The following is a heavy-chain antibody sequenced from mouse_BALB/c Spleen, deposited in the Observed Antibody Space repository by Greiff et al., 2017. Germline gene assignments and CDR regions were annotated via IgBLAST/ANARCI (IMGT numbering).Heavy chain of an antibody. V-gene: IGHV1-20*02. CDR3: GRSGDYYGSSYVGYFDV. CDR1: GYSFTGYF. D-gene: IGHD1-1*01. CDR2: INPYNGDT. J-gene: IGHJ1*01. Sequence: EVQLQQSGPELVKPGASVKISCKASGYSFTGYFMNWVMQSHGKSLEWIGRINPYNGDTFYNQKFKGKATLTVDKSSSTAHMELRSLASEDSAVYYCGRSGDYYGSSYVGYFDVWGAGTTVTVSS.